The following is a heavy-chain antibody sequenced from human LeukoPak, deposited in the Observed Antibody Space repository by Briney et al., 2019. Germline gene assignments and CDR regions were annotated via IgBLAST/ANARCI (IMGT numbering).Heavy chain of an antibody. CDR2: IGGSGGST. J-gene: IGHJ5*02. V-gene: IGHV3-23*01. Sequence: GGSLRLSCAASGFNVSSNYMTWVRQAPGKGLEWVSAIGGSGGSTYYADSVKGRFTISRDNSKNTLYLQMNSLRAEDMAVYYCAKTQAAVGKAWFDPWGQGTLVTVSS. CDR1: GFNVSSNY. CDR3: AKTQAAVGKAWFDP. D-gene: IGHD6-13*01.